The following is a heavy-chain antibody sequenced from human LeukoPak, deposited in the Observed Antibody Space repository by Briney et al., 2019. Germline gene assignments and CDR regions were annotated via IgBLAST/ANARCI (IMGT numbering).Heavy chain of an antibody. Sequence: SETLSLTCAVSGVSISSGDYPWSCIRQPPGKGLESIGYIFHTGHTSYNPSIKTRVTISVHMSKNQLSVKLSSVTAADTPVYYCARGFYGSGRQFDYWGKGTMVTVSS. J-gene: IGHJ4*02. CDR3: ARGFYGSGRQFDY. V-gene: IGHV4-30-2*01. CDR1: GVSISSGDYP. D-gene: IGHD3-10*01. CDR2: IFHTGHT.